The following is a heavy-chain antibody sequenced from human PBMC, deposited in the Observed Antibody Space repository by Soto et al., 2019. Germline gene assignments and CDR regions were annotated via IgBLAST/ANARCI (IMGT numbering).Heavy chain of an antibody. CDR2: IDYNGVT. CDR1: GGSMYGSGYY. Sequence: SETLSLTCTVSGGSMYGSGYYWGWIRQPPGRGLEWIGNIDYNGVTYSNPSLKSRVTISRDTSKNQFSLKLTSVTAADTALYYCGKVLVGATGHTDSDSWGPGTLVTVSS. CDR3: GKVLVGATGHTDSDS. J-gene: IGHJ4*02. V-gene: IGHV4-39*01. D-gene: IGHD2-15*01.